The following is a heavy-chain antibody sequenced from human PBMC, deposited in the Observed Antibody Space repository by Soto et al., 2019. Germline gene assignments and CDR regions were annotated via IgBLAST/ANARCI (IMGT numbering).Heavy chain of an antibody. J-gene: IGHJ6*02. D-gene: IGHD1-26*01. CDR3: ARQWELSGYHYGMDV. Sequence: GASVKVSCKASGYTFTSYDINWVRQATGQGLEWMGWMNPNSGNTGYAQKFQGRVTMTRDTSISTAYMELSSLRSEDTAVYYCARQWELSGYHYGMDVWGQGTTVTVSS. V-gene: IGHV1-8*01. CDR1: GYTFTSYD. CDR2: MNPNSGNT.